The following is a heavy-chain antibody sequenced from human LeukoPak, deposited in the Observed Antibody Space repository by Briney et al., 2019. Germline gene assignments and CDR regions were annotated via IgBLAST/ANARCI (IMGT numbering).Heavy chain of an antibody. CDR3: ARPLLVFGSGPILV. CDR1: GGSLSGYY. CDR2: INHSGST. V-gene: IGHV4-34*01. Sequence: SETLSLTCAAYGGSLSGYYWSWIRQPPGKGLEWIAEINHSGSTNYNPSLMSRVSTSVDTSKNQFSLMLTSVTAADTAVYFCARPLLVFGSGPILVWGQGTLVTVSS. D-gene: IGHD3-10*01. J-gene: IGHJ4*02.